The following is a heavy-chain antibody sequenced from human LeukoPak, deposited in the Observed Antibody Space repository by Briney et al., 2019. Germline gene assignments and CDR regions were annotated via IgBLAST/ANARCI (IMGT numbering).Heavy chain of an antibody. J-gene: IGHJ3*02. CDR1: GFTFSSYA. Sequence: GGSLSLSFAASGFTFSSYAMSWVRPAPGKGVEWDSAISGSGGSTYYADSVKGRFTISRDNAKNSLYLQMNSLRAEDTAVYYCAREYETKGNDAFDIWGQGTMVTVSS. V-gene: IGHV3-23*01. CDR2: ISGSGGST. D-gene: IGHD2-8*01. CDR3: AREYETKGNDAFDI.